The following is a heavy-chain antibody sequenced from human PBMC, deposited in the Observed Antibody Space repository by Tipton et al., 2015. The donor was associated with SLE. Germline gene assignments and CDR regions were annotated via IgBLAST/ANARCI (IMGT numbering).Heavy chain of an antibody. CDR2: IYYSGST. CDR3: ARTLGAIAHTVYDAFDI. D-gene: IGHD1-26*01. Sequence: TLSLTCTVSGGSISRSGYYWNWIRQPPGKGLEWIGNIYYSGSTYYNPSLKSRVSISVDTSKNQFSLRLTSVTAADTAVYYCARTLGAIAHTVYDAFDIWGQGKMVTVSS. J-gene: IGHJ3*02. V-gene: IGHV4-39*07. CDR1: GGSISRSGYY.